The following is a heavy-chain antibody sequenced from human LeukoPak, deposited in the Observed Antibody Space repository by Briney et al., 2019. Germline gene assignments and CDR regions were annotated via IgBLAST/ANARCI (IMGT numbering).Heavy chain of an antibody. J-gene: IGHJ2*01. D-gene: IGHD4-17*01. CDR1: GGSFSGYY. V-gene: IGHV4-34*01. CDR3: AREPYGDYRCWYFDL. CDR2: INHSGST. Sequence: PSETLSLTCAVYGGSFSGYYWSWIRQPPGKGLEWIGEINHSGSTNYNPSLKSRVIISVDTSKNQFSLKLSSVTAADTAVYYCAREPYGDYRCWYFDLWGRGTLVTVSS.